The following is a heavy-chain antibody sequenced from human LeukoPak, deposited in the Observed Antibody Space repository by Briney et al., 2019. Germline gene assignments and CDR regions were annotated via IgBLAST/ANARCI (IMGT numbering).Heavy chain of an antibody. J-gene: IGHJ5*02. CDR3: ARSPSGSSSRWFDA. CDR2: IYHSETT. D-gene: IGHD1-26*01. Sequence: SETLSLTCTVSGGSISSSSYYWGWVRQPPGKGLEWIGEIYHSETTNDNPSLKSRVTMSLDKSKKQFSLKLSSVTAADTAVYYCARSPSGSSSRWFDAWGQGTLVTVSS. V-gene: IGHV4-39*07. CDR1: GGSISSSSYY.